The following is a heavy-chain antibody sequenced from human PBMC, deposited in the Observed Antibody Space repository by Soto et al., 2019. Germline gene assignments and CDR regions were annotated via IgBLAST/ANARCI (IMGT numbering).Heavy chain of an antibody. Sequence: GGSLRLSCAASGFTFSSYAMSWVRQAPGKGLEWVSAISGSGGSTYYADSVKGRFTISRDNSKNTLYLQMNSLRAEDTAVYYCAKVKRKLWPISPYYFDYWGQGTLVTVSS. J-gene: IGHJ4*02. CDR3: AKVKRKLWPISPYYFDY. CDR1: GFTFSSYA. CDR2: ISGSGGST. D-gene: IGHD5-18*01. V-gene: IGHV3-23*01.